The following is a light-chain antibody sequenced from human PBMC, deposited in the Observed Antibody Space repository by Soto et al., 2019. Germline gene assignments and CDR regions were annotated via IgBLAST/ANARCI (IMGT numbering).Light chain of an antibody. V-gene: IGLV8-61*01. CDR2: NTN. CDR3: VLYMGSGTWV. CDR1: SGSVSTSYY. Sequence: QAVVTQEPSFSVSPGGTVTLTCGLSSGSVSTSYYPSWYQQTPGQAPRTLIYNTNTRSSGVPDRFSGSILGNKAALTITGAQADDESDYYCVLYMGSGTWVFGGGTKLPVL. J-gene: IGLJ3*02.